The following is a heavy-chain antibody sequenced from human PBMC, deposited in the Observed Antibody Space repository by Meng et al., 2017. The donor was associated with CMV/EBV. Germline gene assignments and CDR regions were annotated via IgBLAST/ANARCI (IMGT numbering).Heavy chain of an antibody. CDR2: ISSSGSTI. J-gene: IGHJ6*02. V-gene: IGHV3-11*01. D-gene: IGHD2-2*02. Sequence: GGSLRLSCAASGFTFSDYYMRWIRQAPGKGLEWVSYISSSGSTIYYADSVKGRFTISRDNAKNSLYLQMNSLRAEDTAVYYCARDIPLARASAAIAPRKIYYGMDVWGQGTTVTVSS. CDR3: ARDIPLARASAAIAPRKIYYGMDV. CDR1: GFTFSDYY.